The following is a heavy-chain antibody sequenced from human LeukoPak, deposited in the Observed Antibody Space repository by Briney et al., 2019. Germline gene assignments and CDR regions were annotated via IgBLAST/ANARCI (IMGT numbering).Heavy chain of an antibody. CDR3: TTDRYYDNSELQFQH. V-gene: IGHV3-15*01. CDR2: IKRETDGGTV. CDR1: GFTLNNAW. D-gene: IGHD3-22*01. Sequence: PGGSLRLSCAASGFTLNNAWMSWVRQAPGKGLEWLGRIKRETDGGTVDYAAPVKGRFTISRDDSRNTLYLQMDSLNIEDTAVYYCTTDRYYDNSELQFQHWGQGTLVTVSS. J-gene: IGHJ1*01.